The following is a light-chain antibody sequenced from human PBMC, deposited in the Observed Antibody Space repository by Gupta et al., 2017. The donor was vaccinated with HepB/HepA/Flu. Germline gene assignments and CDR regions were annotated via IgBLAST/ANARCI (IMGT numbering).Light chain of an antibody. CDR1: QAMSNY. V-gene: IGKV1-27*01. Sequence: DILLTQSPSSLSASIGDTVTITCRASQAMSNYLAWYQQRPGSITRLLIFGSSNLHSGVPSRFSSRRSGTHYSLPNNDVQPADFVTFFCQKYDRAPVIFGQGTRVEIK. J-gene: IGKJ5*01. CDR3: QKYDRAPVI. CDR2: GSS.